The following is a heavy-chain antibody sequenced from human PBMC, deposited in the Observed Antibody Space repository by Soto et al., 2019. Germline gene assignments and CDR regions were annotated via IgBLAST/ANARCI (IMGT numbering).Heavy chain of an antibody. J-gene: IGHJ4*02. CDR3: ARDPTTGYSSSWYYFDY. D-gene: IGHD6-13*01. V-gene: IGHV1-18*01. CDR2: ISAYNGNT. CDR1: GYTFTSYG. Sequence: ASVKVSCKASGYTFTSYGISWVRQAPGQGLEWMGWISAYNGNTNYAQKLQGRVTMTTDTSTSTAYMELRSLRSDDTAVYYCARDPTTGYSSSWYYFDYWGQGTLVTVSS.